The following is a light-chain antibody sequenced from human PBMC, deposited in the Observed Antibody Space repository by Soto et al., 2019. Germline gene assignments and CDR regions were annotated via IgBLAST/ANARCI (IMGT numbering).Light chain of an antibody. V-gene: IGLV1-40*01. CDR2: ANT. CDR3: QSFDSSLSGHV. J-gene: IGLJ1*01. CDR1: SSNIGIGNN. Sequence: QAVVTQPPSVSGAPGQRVTISCTGSSSNIGIGNNVHWYQQLPGTPPKVLIYANTDRPSGVPDRFSGSKSGTSASLAITGLQEEDEADYYCQSFDSSLSGHVFGSGTKLTVL.